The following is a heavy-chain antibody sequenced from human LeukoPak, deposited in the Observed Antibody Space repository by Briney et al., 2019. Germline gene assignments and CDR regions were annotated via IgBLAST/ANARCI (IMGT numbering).Heavy chain of an antibody. CDR2: IYTSGST. J-gene: IGHJ4*02. Sequence: SETLSLTCTVSGGSISSGSYYWSWIRQPAGKGLEWIGRIYTSGSTNYNPSLKSRVTISVDTSKNQFSLKLSSVTAADTAVYYCARVTGGSYDYWGQGTLVTVSS. CDR1: GGSISSGSYY. D-gene: IGHD1-26*01. CDR3: ARVTGGSYDY. V-gene: IGHV4-61*02.